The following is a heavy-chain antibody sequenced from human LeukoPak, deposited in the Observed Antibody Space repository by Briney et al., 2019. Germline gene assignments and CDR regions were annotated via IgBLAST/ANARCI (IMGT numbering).Heavy chain of an antibody. V-gene: IGHV3-23*01. CDR3: ARGFLPNDYGDYVGY. J-gene: IGHJ4*02. D-gene: IGHD4-17*01. CDR1: GFTFSSYA. Sequence: GGSLRLSCAASGFTFSSYAMSWVRQAPGKGLEWVSAISGSGGSTYYADSVKGRFTISRDNSKNTLYLQMNSLRAEDTAVYYCARGFLPNDYGDYVGYWGQGTLVTVSS. CDR2: ISGSGGST.